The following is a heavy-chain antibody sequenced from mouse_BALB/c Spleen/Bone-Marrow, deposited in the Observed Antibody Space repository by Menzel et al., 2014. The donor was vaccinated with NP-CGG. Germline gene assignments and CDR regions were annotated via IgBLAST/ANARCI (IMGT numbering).Heavy chain of an antibody. Sequence: VRLVESGAELMKPGASVKISCKATGYIFSSYWIEWVKQRPGHGLEWIGEILPGISTNYNEKFKGKATFTADTSSNTAYMQLSSLTSEDSAVYYCARGTSYHFDYWGQGTTLTVSS. CDR2: ILPGIST. CDR1: GYIFSSYW. J-gene: IGHJ2*01. D-gene: IGHD2-14*01. V-gene: IGHV1-9*01. CDR3: ARGTSYHFDY.